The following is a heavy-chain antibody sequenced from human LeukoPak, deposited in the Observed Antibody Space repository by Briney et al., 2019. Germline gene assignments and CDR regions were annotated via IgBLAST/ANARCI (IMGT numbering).Heavy chain of an antibody. CDR3: ARNRYGYNFGY. Sequence: ASVKVSCKASGYTFTDYYMHWVRQAPGQGLEWMGWLNPNSGDTNYAQKFQGRVSMTRDTSISTAYMDLSDLRSDDTAVYYCARNRYGYNFGYWAQGTLVTVSS. CDR1: GYTFTDYY. V-gene: IGHV1-2*02. D-gene: IGHD5-24*01. J-gene: IGHJ4*02. CDR2: LNPNSGDT.